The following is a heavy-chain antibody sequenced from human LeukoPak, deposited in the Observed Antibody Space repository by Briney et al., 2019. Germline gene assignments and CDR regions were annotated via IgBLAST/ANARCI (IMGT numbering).Heavy chain of an antibody. Sequence: ASVKVSCKVSGYTLTELSMHWVRQAPGKGLEWMGGFDPEDGETIYAQKFQGRVTMTEETSTDTAYMELSSLRSEDTAVYYCATYPEPVYGGNSYENFDYWGQGTLVTVSS. V-gene: IGHV1-24*01. D-gene: IGHD4-23*01. CDR1: GYTLTELS. CDR3: ATYPEPVYGGNSYENFDY. J-gene: IGHJ4*02. CDR2: FDPEDGET.